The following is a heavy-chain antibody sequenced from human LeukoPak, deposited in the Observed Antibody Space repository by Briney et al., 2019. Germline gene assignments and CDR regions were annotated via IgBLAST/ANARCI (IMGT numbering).Heavy chain of an antibody. V-gene: IGHV1-18*01. J-gene: IGHJ6*03. CDR1: GYTFTSYG. Sequence: ASVKVSCKASGYTFTSYGISWVRQAPGQGLEWMGWISAYNGNTSYAQKLQGRVTMTTDTSTSTAYMELRSLRSDDTAVYYRARGIAAAADLDTLNYYYMDVWGKGTTVTVSS. CDR2: ISAYNGNT. CDR3: ARGIAAAADLDTLNYYYMDV. D-gene: IGHD6-13*01.